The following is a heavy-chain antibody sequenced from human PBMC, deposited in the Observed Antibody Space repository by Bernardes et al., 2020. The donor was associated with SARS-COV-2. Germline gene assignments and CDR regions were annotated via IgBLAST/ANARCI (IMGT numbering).Heavy chain of an antibody. J-gene: IGHJ4*02. Sequence: ASVKVSCKASGYTFTSYDINWVRQATGQGLEWMGWMNPNSGNTGYAQKFQGRVTMTRNTSISTAYMKLSSLRSEDTAVYYCARSLTMRSGVGGYWGQGTLVTVSS. CDR2: MNPNSGNT. CDR3: ARSLTMRSGVGGY. D-gene: IGHD3-10*01. CDR1: GYTFTSYD. V-gene: IGHV1-8*01.